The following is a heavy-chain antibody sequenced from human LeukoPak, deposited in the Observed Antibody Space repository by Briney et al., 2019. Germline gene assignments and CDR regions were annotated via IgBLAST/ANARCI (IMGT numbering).Heavy chain of an antibody. Sequence: PSETLSLTCTVSGGSISSYYWSWIRQPAGKGLEWIGRIYTSGSTNYNPSLKSRVTMSVDTSKNQFSLKLSSVTAADTAVYYCARSLPRAVVVVAATLDTVAFDIWGQGTMVTVSS. D-gene: IGHD2-15*01. CDR1: GGSISSYY. V-gene: IGHV4-4*07. J-gene: IGHJ3*02. CDR2: IYTSGST. CDR3: ARSLPRAVVVVAATLDTVAFDI.